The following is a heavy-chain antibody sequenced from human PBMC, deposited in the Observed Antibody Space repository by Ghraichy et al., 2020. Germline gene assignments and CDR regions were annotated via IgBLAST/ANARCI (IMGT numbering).Heavy chain of an antibody. Sequence: GGSLRLSCVGSGFSFSSYSMNWVRQSPGKGLEWVSYITRSGSFKSYEESVKGRFTISRDNSHNSLYLQMNSLRDEDTAVYFCARGSKVVRFFYYDGMDVWGQGTTVTVSS. CDR1: GFSFSSYS. V-gene: IGHV3-48*02. D-gene: IGHD4-23*01. CDR2: ITRSGSFK. CDR3: ARGSKVVRFFYYDGMDV. J-gene: IGHJ6*02.